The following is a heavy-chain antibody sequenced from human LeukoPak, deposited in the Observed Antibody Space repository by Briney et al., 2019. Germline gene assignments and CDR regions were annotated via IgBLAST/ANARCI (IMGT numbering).Heavy chain of an antibody. CDR2: FDPEDGET. V-gene: IGHV1-24*01. Sequence: ASVKVSCKVSGYTLTELSMHWVRQAPGKGLEWMGGFDPEDGETIYAQKFQGRVTMTEDTSTDTAYMELSSLRSEDTAVYYCATPRPSPVLLWFGERVPLDYWGQGTLVTVSS. CDR1: GYTLTELS. J-gene: IGHJ4*02. CDR3: ATPRPSPVLLWFGERVPLDY. D-gene: IGHD3-10*01.